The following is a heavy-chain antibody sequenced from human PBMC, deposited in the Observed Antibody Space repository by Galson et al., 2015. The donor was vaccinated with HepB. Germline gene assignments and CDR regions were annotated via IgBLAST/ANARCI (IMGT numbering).Heavy chain of an antibody. CDR2: ISADNGKT. J-gene: IGHJ5*02. V-gene: IGHV1-18*01. CDR3: ARSTVTTNSDWFDP. D-gene: IGHD4-11*01. CDR1: GYTFTKYG. Sequence: QSGAEVKKPGASVKVSCKASGYTFTKYGISWVRQAPGQGLEWMGWISADNGKTNYAQKLQGRVTMTTDTSTSTAYMELRSLRSDDTAVYYCARSTVTTNSDWFDPWGQGTLVTVSS.